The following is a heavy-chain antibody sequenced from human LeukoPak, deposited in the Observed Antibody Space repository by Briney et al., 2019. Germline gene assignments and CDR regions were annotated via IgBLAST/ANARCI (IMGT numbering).Heavy chain of an antibody. D-gene: IGHD2-15*01. CDR3: ARVIATDGWFDP. CDR1: GGSISSSNW. V-gene: IGHV4-4*02. Sequence: SETLSLTCAVSGGSISSSNWWSWVRPPPGKGLEWIGEIYHSGSTNYNPSLKSRVTISVDKSKNQFSLKLSSVTAADTAVYYCARVIATDGWFDPWGQGTLVTVSS. CDR2: IYHSGST. J-gene: IGHJ5*02.